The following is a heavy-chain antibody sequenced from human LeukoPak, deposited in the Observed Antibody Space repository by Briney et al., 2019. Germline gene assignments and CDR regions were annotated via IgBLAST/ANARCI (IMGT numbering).Heavy chain of an antibody. V-gene: IGHV3-30*18. CDR2: ISYDGSNQ. CDR1: EFTFSSYG. CDR3: AKDRLGALYYYDSSGYYRFDY. Sequence: PGGSLRLSCAASEFTFSSYGMHWVRQAPGKGLEWVAVISYDGSNQYYADTVKGRFTISRDNSKNTLYLQMNSPRAEDTAVYYCAKDRLGALYYYDSSGYYRFDYWGQGTLVTVSS. J-gene: IGHJ4*01. D-gene: IGHD3-22*01.